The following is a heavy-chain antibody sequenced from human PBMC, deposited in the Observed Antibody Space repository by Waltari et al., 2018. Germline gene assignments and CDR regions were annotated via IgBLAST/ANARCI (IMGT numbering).Heavy chain of an antibody. V-gene: IGHV2-5*01. CDR2: IYWNDDK. J-gene: IGHJ4*02. D-gene: IGHD3-9*01. CDR1: GFSLSTSGVG. Sequence: QITLKESGPTLVKPTQTLTLTCTFSGFSLSTSGVGVGWIRQPPGKALEWLALIYWNDDKRYTPSRKASVTSTKDPPKTQWALTRTNWAPWATPHNSCEPGPGRGLTVFLTPPLASGGQEPL. CDR3: EPGPGRGLTVFLTPPLAS.